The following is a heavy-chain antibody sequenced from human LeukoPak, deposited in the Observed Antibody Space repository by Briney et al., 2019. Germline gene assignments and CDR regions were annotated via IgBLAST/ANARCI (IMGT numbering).Heavy chain of an antibody. D-gene: IGHD3-10*01. CDR3: ARVSTYYYGSGSYYTSDAFDI. CDR2: ISSSGSTI. CDR1: GFTFSDYY. J-gene: IGHJ3*02. Sequence: PGGSLRLSCAASGFTFSDYYMSWIRQAPGKGLEWVSYISSSGSTIYYADSVKGRFTISRDNAKNSLYLQMNSLRAEDTAVYYCARVSTYYYGSGSYYTSDAFDIWGQGTMVTVSS. V-gene: IGHV3-11*04.